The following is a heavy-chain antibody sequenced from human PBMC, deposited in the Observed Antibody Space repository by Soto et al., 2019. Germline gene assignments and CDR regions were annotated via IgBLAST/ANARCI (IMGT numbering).Heavy chain of an antibody. CDR1: GFSFTNYW. CDR3: ARIDSIARNWFDP. D-gene: IGHD6-13*01. J-gene: IGHJ5*02. Sequence: GESLKISCKTSGFSFTNYWITWVRQVPGKGLEWMGNIDPVDSYANYSPSFQGHVTFSVDTSISTAFLHWSSLKASDSATYFCARIDSIARNWFDPWGQGTLVTVSS. V-gene: IGHV5-10-1*01. CDR2: IDPVDSYA.